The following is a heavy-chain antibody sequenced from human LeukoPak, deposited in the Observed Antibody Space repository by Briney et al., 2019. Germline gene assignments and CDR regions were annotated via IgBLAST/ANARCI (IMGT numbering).Heavy chain of an antibody. CDR2: IWYDGSNK. CDR3: AKDGGSGRWLQLQEGYFDY. J-gene: IGHJ4*02. CDR1: GFTFSSYG. V-gene: IGHV3-33*06. Sequence: AGGSLRLSCAASGFTFSSYGMHWVRQAPGKGLEWVAVIWYDGSNKYYADSVKGRFTISRDNSKNTLYLQMNSLRAEDTAVYYCAKDGGSGRWLQLQEGYFDYWGQGTLVTVSS. D-gene: IGHD5-24*01.